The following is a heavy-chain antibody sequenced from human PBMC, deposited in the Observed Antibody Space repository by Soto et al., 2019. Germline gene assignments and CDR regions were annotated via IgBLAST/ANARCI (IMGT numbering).Heavy chain of an antibody. D-gene: IGHD6-13*01. CDR2: INPEDSDT. Sequence: PGESLKISCKGTGYHFTAYWIGWVRQMPGKGPEWMGIINPEDSDTRYSPTFQGQVTISADKSINTAYLQWSSLKASDTAMYYCATSSAGNYYYCGMDVWGQGTTVTVSS. CDR3: ATSSAGNYYYCGMDV. V-gene: IGHV5-51*01. J-gene: IGHJ6*02. CDR1: GYHFTAYW.